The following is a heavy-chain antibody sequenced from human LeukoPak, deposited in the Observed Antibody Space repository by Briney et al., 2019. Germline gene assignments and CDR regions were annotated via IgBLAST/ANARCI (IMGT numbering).Heavy chain of an antibody. Sequence: GGSLRLSCAASGFTFDDYGTSWVRQAPGKGLEWVSGINWNGGSTGYADSVKGRFTISRDNAKNSLYLQMNGLRAEDTALYYCARTLDYGDYQGYFDYWGQGTLVTVSS. CDR3: ARTLDYGDYQGYFDY. J-gene: IGHJ4*02. V-gene: IGHV3-20*04. D-gene: IGHD4-17*01. CDR1: GFTFDDYG. CDR2: INWNGGST.